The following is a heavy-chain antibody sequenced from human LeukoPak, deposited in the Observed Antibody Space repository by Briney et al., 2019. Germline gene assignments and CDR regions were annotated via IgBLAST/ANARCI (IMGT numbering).Heavy chain of an antibody. CDR1: GFSFSTYA. V-gene: IGHV3-48*04. Sequence: GGSLRLSCAVSGFSFSTYAMNWVREAPGTRLESLSYFSGSINTIYYADSVKGRFTVSRDNAKNSLHLQMNSLRTEDTAVYFCASGGPCSSTNYYYYCYMDVWGKGTTVTVSS. CDR3: ASGGPCSSTNYYYYCYMDV. D-gene: IGHD2-2*01. CDR2: FSGSINTI. J-gene: IGHJ6*03.